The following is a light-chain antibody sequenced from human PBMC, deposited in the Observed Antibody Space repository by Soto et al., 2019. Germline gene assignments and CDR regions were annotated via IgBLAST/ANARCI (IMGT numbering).Light chain of an antibody. CDR1: QSITNY. V-gene: IGKV1-39*01. CDR2: AAS. J-gene: IGKJ2*01. Sequence: DIQMTQSPSSLSVFVGDRVTITCRASQSITNYLNWYQQKPGKAPKLLVYAASSLQSVVPSRFSGNGYGTDFTLTISSLQPEDFASYYCQQCDSYPYTFGQGTKLEIK. CDR3: QQCDSYPYT.